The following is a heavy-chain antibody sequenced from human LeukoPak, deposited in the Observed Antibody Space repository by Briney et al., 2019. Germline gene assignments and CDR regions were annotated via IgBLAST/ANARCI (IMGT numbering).Heavy chain of an antibody. V-gene: IGHV3-11*01. CDR2: ISSSGSTI. CDR3: ARDPAAHPAFDY. CDR1: GGSFSGYY. J-gene: IGHJ4*02. Sequence: LSLTCAVYGGSFSGYYWSWIRQAPGKGLEWVSYISSSGSTIYYADSVKGRFTISRDNAKNSLYLQMNSLRAEDTAVYYCARDPAAHPAFDYWGQGTLVTVSS. D-gene: IGHD6-6*01.